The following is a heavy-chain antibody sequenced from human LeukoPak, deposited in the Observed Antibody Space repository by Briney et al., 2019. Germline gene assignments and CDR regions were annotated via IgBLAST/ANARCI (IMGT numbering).Heavy chain of an antibody. V-gene: IGHV1-8*01. J-gene: IGHJ4*02. D-gene: IGHD3-10*01. Sequence: ASVKVSCKASGYTFTTYDLNWVRQATGQGLEWMGWMNPNSGNTGYAQKFQGRVTMTRNISITTAYMELSSLTSEDTAVYYCARRIRGAPTDYWGQGTLVTVSS. CDR1: GYTFTTYD. CDR3: ARRIRGAPTDY. CDR2: MNPNSGNT.